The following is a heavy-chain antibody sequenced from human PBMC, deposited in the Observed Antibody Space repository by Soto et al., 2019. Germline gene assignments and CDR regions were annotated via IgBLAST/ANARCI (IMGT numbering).Heavy chain of an antibody. CDR3: ARGADILDHCSSSSCYGWFDP. D-gene: IGHD2-2*01. Sequence: QSGGSLRLSCAASGFTFSSYEMNWVRQAPGKGLEWASYISSSSSVINYADSVKGRFTISRDNAKKSLYLQMHSLRAEDTAVYYCARGADILDHCSSSSCYGWFDPWGQGTLVTVSS. CDR2: ISSSSSVI. J-gene: IGHJ5*02. V-gene: IGHV3-48*03. CDR1: GFTFSSYE.